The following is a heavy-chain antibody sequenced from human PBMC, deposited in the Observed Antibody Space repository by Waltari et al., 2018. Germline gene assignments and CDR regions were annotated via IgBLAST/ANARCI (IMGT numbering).Heavy chain of an antibody. CDR2: INKDGTET. D-gene: IGHD6-19*01. CDR3: IRDYGSPY. Sequence: EAQQVESGGDLVQPGGSLRVSCVVPVFTLSNYWMSWVRQAPGKGLEWVANINKDGTETYYVDSVRGRFTISKDDAKNSVYLQMNSLKVEDTAVYYCIRDYGSPYWGQGTLVTVSS. V-gene: IGHV3-7*03. J-gene: IGHJ4*02. CDR1: VFTLSNYW.